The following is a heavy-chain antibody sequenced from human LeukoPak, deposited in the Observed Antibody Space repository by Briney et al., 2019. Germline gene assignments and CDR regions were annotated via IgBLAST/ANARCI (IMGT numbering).Heavy chain of an antibody. CDR2: IHYSGST. CDR1: GGSFSGYY. Sequence: SETLSLTCAVYGGSFSGYYWSWIRQPPGKGLEWIGYIHYSGSTNYNPSLKSRVTISVDTSKNQFSLKLSSVTAADTAVYYCASGSSGSDYWGQGTLVTVSS. V-gene: IGHV4-59*01. J-gene: IGHJ4*02. CDR3: ASGSSGSDY. D-gene: IGHD3-22*01.